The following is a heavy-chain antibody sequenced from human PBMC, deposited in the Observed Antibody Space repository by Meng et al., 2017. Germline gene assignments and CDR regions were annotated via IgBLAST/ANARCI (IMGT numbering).Heavy chain of an antibody. CDR2: IYSGGST. CDR3: VRDISPFDL. V-gene: IGHV3-66*02. Sequence: GESLKISCAASGFTVSSNYMSWVRQAPGKGLEWVSVIYSGGSTYYADSVKGRFTISRDNSKNTLYLQMNSLRAEDTAVYYCVRDISPFDLWGQGTLVTVSS. D-gene: IGHD3-9*01. CDR1: GFTVSSNY. J-gene: IGHJ4*01.